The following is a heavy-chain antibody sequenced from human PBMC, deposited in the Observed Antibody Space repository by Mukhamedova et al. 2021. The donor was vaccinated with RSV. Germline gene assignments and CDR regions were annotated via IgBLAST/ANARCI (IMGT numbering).Heavy chain of an antibody. D-gene: IGHD1-26*01. Sequence: KSKTDGGTTDYAAPVKGRFTISRDDSKNTLFLQMNSLKTEDTAVYYCITDPWWELLDYWGQGTLVTVCS. J-gene: IGHJ4*02. V-gene: IGHV3-15*01. CDR2: KSKTDGGTT. CDR3: ITDPWWELLDY.